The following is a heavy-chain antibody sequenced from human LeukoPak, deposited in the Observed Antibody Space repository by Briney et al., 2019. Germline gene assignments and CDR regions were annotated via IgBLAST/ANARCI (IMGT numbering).Heavy chain of an antibody. Sequence: SETLSLTCAVYGGSFSGYYWSWIRQPPGKGLEWIGEINHSGSTNYNPSLKSRVTISVDTSKNQFSLRLSSVTAADTAVYYCARAYYDFWSGYSLRNWGQGTLVTVSS. V-gene: IGHV4-34*01. CDR2: INHSGST. CDR3: ARAYYDFWSGYSLRN. CDR1: GGSFSGYY. J-gene: IGHJ4*02. D-gene: IGHD3-3*01.